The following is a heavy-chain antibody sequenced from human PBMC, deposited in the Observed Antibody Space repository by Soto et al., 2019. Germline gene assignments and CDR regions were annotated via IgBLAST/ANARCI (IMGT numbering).Heavy chain of an antibody. Sequence: QVQLVQSGAEVKKPGSSVKVSCKASGGTFSSYAISWVRQAPGQGLEWMGGIIPIFGTANYAQKFQGRVTXXAXEXRSTAYMELSSLRSEDTAVYYCARGGYGGKNDAFDIWGQGTMVTVSS. CDR2: IIPIFGTA. D-gene: IGHD4-17*01. V-gene: IGHV1-69*12. J-gene: IGHJ3*02. CDR1: GGTFSSYA. CDR3: ARGGYGGKNDAFDI.